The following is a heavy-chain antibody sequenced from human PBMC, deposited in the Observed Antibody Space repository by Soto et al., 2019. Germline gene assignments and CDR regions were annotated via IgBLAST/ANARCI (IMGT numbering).Heavy chain of an antibody. CDR1: GGSISSGGYY. J-gene: IGHJ6*02. Sequence: SETLSLTCTVSGGSISSGGYYWSWIRQHPGKGLEWIGYIYYSGSTYYNPSLKSRVTISVDTSKNQFSLKLSSVTAADTAVYYCARGEQLNYYYYGMDVWGQGTTVTVSS. V-gene: IGHV4-31*03. CDR3: ARGEQLNYYYYGMDV. D-gene: IGHD6-13*01. CDR2: IYYSGST.